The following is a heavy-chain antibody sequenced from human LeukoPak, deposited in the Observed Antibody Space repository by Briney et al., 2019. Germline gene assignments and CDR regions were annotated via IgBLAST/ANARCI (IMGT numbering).Heavy chain of an antibody. CDR3: AAGAFTRGEHDF. Sequence: PSETLSLTCTVSGGSISSSSYYWGWIRQPPGRGLEWIGCIYDSGTTYYNPSLESRITMAMDTSKNQSSLKLTSLTAPDTAVYYCAAGAFTRGEHDFWGQGTLVTVFS. V-gene: IGHV4-30-4*08. CDR1: GGSISSSSYY. CDR2: IYDSGTT. J-gene: IGHJ4*02. D-gene: IGHD1/OR15-1a*01.